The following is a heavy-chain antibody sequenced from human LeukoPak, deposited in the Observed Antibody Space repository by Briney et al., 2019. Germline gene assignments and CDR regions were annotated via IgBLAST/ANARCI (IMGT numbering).Heavy chain of an antibody. Sequence: PGGSLRLSCAASGFIFSSYSMNWVRQAPGKGLEWVSSISSSTYIYYADSVKGRFTISRDNSKNTLYLQMNSLRAEDTAVYYCAKNPGGYNYRFDYWGQGTLVTVSS. CDR1: GFIFSSYS. V-gene: IGHV3-21*04. J-gene: IGHJ4*02. CDR3: AKNPGGYNYRFDY. CDR2: ISSSTYI. D-gene: IGHD5-24*01.